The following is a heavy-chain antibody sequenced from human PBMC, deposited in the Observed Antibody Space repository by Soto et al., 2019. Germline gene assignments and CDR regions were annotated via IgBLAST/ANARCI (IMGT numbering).Heavy chain of an antibody. Sequence: PGGSLRLSCAGSGFTFSAYAMTWVRQAPGMGLEWVSTISGSSGRTYYADSVKVRFTISRDNPKNTLYLQMNSLRAEDTAVYYCARDRAYNCFDYWGQGTLVTVSS. CDR3: ARDRAYNCFDY. V-gene: IGHV3-23*01. J-gene: IGHJ4*02. CDR2: ISGSSGRT. D-gene: IGHD5-18*01. CDR1: GFTFSAYA.